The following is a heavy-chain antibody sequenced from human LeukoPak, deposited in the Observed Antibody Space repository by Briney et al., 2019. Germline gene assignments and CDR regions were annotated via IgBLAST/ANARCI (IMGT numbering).Heavy chain of an antibody. CDR1: GGTFSSYA. J-gene: IGHJ4*02. Sequence: SVKVSCKASGGTFSSYAISWVRQAPGQGLEWMGGIIPIFGTANYAQKFRGRVTITADKSTRTAYMELSSLRSEDTAVYYCARDYGGILVAETFDYWGQGTLVTVSS. V-gene: IGHV1-69*06. CDR2: IIPIFGTA. CDR3: ARDYGGILVAETFDY. D-gene: IGHD5-12*01.